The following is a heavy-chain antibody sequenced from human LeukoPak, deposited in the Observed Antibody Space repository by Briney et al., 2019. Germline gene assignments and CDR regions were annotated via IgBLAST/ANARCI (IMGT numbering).Heavy chain of an antibody. D-gene: IGHD1-26*01. Sequence: SQTLSLTCAISGDSVSSNSAAWNWIRQSPSRGPEWLGRTYYRSKWYYDYAVAVKSRISINPDTSKNQFSLQLSSVTPEDTAVYYCARDPVGGSTIFDYWGQGTLVTVSS. CDR3: ARDPVGGSTIFDY. V-gene: IGHV6-1*01. J-gene: IGHJ4*02. CDR2: TYYRSKWYY. CDR1: GDSVSSNSAA.